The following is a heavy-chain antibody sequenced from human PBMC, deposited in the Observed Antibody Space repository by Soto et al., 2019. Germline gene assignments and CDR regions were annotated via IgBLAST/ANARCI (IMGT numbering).Heavy chain of an antibody. CDR2: INSDGSST. CDR3: ARDWYYDFWSGSFDP. J-gene: IGHJ5*02. CDR1: GFTFSSYW. Sequence: GGSLRLSCAASGFTFSSYWMHWVRQAPGKGLVWVSRINSDGSSTSYADSVKGRFTISRDNAKNTLYLQMNSLRAEDTAVYYCARDWYYDFWSGSFDPWGQGTLVTVSS. V-gene: IGHV3-74*01. D-gene: IGHD3-3*01.